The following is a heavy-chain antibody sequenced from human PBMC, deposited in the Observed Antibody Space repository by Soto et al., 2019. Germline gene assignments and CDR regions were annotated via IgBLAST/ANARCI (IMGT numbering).Heavy chain of an antibody. Sequence: QVPLVQSGAEVKKPGASVKVSCKASGYTFTSYDINWVRQATGQGLEWMGWMNPNSGNTGYAQKFQGRVTMTRNTSISTAYMELSSLRSEDTAVYYCASSSIAAAIYYFDYWGQGTLVTVSS. CDR1: GYTFTSYD. D-gene: IGHD6-13*01. V-gene: IGHV1-8*01. J-gene: IGHJ4*02. CDR2: MNPNSGNT. CDR3: ASSSIAAAIYYFDY.